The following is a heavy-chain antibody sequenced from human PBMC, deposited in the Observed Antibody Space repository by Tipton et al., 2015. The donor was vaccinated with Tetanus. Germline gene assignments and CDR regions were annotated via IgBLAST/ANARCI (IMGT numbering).Heavy chain of an antibody. CDR2: IYPGDSDT. J-gene: IGHJ2*01. V-gene: IGHV5-51*01. Sequence: QLVQSGAEVKKPGESLKISCQGSGYNFNLYWIAWVRQMPGKGLEYMGIIYPGDSDTRYSPSFQGQVTISADKSTSTAYLQWSRLKASDTAMYYCARRLGPYAGDYIWHVDPWGRGPLVAVSS. CDR1: GYNFNLYW. D-gene: IGHD3-16*01. CDR3: ARRLGPYAGDYIWHVDP.